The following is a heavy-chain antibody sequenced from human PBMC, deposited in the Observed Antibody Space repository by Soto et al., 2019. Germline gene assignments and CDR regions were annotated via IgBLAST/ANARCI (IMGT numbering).Heavy chain of an antibody. CDR2: IYYSGST. J-gene: IGHJ5*02. V-gene: IGHV4-31*03. Sequence: NPSETLSLTCTVSGGSISSGGYYWSWIRQHPGKGLEWIGYIYYSGSTYYNPSLKSRVTISVDTSKNQFSLKLSSVTAADTAVYYCASSVISSGWYPNWFDPWGQGTLVTVSS. CDR1: GGSISSGGYY. CDR3: ASSVISSGWYPNWFDP. D-gene: IGHD6-19*01.